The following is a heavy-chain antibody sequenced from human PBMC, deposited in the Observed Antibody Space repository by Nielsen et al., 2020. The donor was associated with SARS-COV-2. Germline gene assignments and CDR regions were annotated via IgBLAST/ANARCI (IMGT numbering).Heavy chain of an antibody. CDR1: GFTVSSNY. J-gene: IGHJ4*02. CDR3: AREGRKLPLDY. D-gene: IGHD5-24*01. Sequence: GESLKISCAATGFTVSSNYMSWVRQAAGKGLEWVSVIYTDGSTSHADSVKGRFTISRDNSKNTLYLQMNSLRAEDTAVYYCAREGRKLPLDYWGQGTLVTVSS. V-gene: IGHV3-66*01. CDR2: IYTDGST.